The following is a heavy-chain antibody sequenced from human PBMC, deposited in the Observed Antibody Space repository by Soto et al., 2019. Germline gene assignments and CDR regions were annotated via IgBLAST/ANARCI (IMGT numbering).Heavy chain of an antibody. CDR1: EFTFSNHV. CDR3: GNGLENHYNYDY. Sequence: EVQLLESGGGLVQPGGSLRLSCAASEFTFSNHVMSWVRQAPGKGPEWVSSINSRGDNTYYAGSVRGRFTISSDNSKSTLYLQMNSLRAEDTAVYYCGNGLENHYNYDYWGQGTLVTVSS. V-gene: IGHV3-23*01. CDR2: INSRGDNT. D-gene: IGHD3-16*01. J-gene: IGHJ4*02.